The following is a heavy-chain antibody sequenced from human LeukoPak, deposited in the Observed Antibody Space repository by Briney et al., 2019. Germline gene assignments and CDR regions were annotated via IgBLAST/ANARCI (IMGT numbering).Heavy chain of an antibody. Sequence: GGSLRLSCAASGFTFNSYEMYWVRQAPGKGLEWLSYIGASTGVIKYADSVEGRFTISRDNARNSVYLQVNSLRVEDTAVYYCGAAREFVGAFDIWGQGTMVTVSS. CDR3: GAAREFVGAFDI. CDR1: GFTFNSYE. V-gene: IGHV3-48*03. J-gene: IGHJ3*02. D-gene: IGHD3-10*01. CDR2: IGASTGVI.